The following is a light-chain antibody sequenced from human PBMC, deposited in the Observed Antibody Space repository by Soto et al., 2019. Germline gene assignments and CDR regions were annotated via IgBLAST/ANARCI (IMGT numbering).Light chain of an antibody. Sequence: DIQMTKSKSSLSASVGDRVTITCRASQSISSYLNWYQQKPGKAPKLLIYAASSLQSGVPSRFSGSGSGTDFTLTISSLQPEDFATYYCQQSYSTPRTFGQVANVDIK. CDR2: AAS. V-gene: IGKV1-39*01. CDR1: QSISSY. CDR3: QQSYSTPRT. J-gene: IGKJ1*01.